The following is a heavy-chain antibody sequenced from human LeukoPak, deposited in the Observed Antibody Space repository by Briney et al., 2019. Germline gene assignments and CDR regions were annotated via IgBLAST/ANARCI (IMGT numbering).Heavy chain of an antibody. V-gene: IGHV4-34*01. Sequence: SETLSLTCAVYGGSFSGYYWSWIRQPPGKGLEWIGEINHSGSTNYNPSLKSRVTISVDTSKNQFSLKLSSVTAADTAVYYCVRGVLWFGETIDYWGQGTLVTVSS. CDR1: GGSFSGYY. CDR3: VRGVLWFGETIDY. J-gene: IGHJ4*02. CDR2: INHSGST. D-gene: IGHD3-10*01.